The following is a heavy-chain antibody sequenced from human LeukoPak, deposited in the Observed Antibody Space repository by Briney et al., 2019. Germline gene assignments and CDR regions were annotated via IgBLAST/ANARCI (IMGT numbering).Heavy chain of an antibody. Sequence: KTSQTLSLTCTVSGGSISSGGYYWSWIRQPPGKGLEWIGYIYHSGSTYYNPSLKSRVTISVDRSKNQFSLKLSSVTAADTAVYYCARDKSLDYWGQGALVTVSS. CDR3: ARDKSLDY. J-gene: IGHJ4*02. CDR1: GGSISSGGYY. V-gene: IGHV4-30-2*01. CDR2: IYHSGST.